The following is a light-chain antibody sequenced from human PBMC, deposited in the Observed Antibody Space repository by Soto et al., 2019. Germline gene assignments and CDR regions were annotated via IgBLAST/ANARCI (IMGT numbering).Light chain of an antibody. CDR1: QSVSSGY. J-gene: IGKJ2*01. CDR3: QQYDSSPPVT. V-gene: IGKV3-20*01. CDR2: GAS. Sequence: ELVLTQSPGPLSLSPGERATLSCRASQSVSSGYLAWYQQKPGQAPRLLNYGASSRATGIPDRFSGSGSGTDFTLTISRLEPEDFAVYYCQQYDSSPPVTFGQGTKLEIK.